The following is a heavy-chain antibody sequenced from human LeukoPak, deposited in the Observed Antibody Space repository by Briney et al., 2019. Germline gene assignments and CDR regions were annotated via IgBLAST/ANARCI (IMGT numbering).Heavy chain of an antibody. Sequence: PGRSLRLSCAASGFTFDDYAMHWVRQAPGKGLEWVSGISWNSGSIGYADSVEGRFTISRDNAKNSLYLQMNSLRAEDTALYYCAKDTQIGTCYDFWSGYYTGIDYWGQGTLVTVSS. J-gene: IGHJ4*02. V-gene: IGHV3-9*01. D-gene: IGHD3-3*01. CDR3: AKDTQIGTCYDFWSGYYTGIDY. CDR1: GFTFDDYA. CDR2: ISWNSGSI.